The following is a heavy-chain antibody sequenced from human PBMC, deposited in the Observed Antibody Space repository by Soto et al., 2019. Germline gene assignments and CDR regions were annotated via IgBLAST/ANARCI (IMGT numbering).Heavy chain of an antibody. D-gene: IGHD3-9*01. Sequence: GGSLRLSCTASGFTFSSYGMHWVRQAPGKGLEWVAVISYDGSNKYYADSVKGRFTISRDNSKNTLYLQMNSLRAEDTAVYYCAKDSRVFDDILTGVFDYWGQETLVTVSS. CDR2: ISYDGSNK. CDR1: GFTFSSYG. CDR3: AKDSRVFDDILTGVFDY. V-gene: IGHV3-30*18. J-gene: IGHJ4*02.